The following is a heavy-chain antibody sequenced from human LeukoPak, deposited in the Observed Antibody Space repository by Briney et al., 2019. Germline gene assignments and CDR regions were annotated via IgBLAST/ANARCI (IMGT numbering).Heavy chain of an antibody. D-gene: IGHD3-10*01. CDR3: ARGGFGSGSHFDY. CDR1: GYTFTSYD. V-gene: IGHV1-8*01. Sequence: ASVKVSCKASGYTFTSYDINCVRQATGQGLEWMGWMNTNSGDTGYVQKFQGRVTMTRSTSISTAYMERSSLGSEDTAIYYCARGGFGSGSHFDYWGQGTLVTVSS. J-gene: IGHJ4*02. CDR2: MNTNSGDT.